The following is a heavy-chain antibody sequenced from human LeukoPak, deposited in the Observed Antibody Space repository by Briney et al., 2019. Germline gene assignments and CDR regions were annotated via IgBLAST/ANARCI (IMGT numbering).Heavy chain of an antibody. J-gene: IGHJ4*02. V-gene: IGHV4-30-4*01. CDR2: IYYSGST. D-gene: IGHD2-2*02. CDR3: ASYPYCSSTSCCTTIPTGGLDY. CDR1: GGSISSGDYY. Sequence: SETLSLTCTVSGGSISSGDYYWSWIRQPPGKGLEWIGYIYYSGSTYYNPSLKSRVTISVDTSKNQFSLKLSSVTAADTAVYYCASYPYCSSTSCCTTIPTGGLDYWGQGTLVTVSS.